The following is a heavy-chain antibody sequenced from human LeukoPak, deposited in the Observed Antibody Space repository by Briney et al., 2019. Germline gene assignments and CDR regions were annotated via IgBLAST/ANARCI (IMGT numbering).Heavy chain of an antibody. Sequence: ASVKVSCKASGGTFSNYAINWVRQAPGPGLEWMGGIIPIFGTANYAQKFQGRVTITADESTSTVYIELNSLKSEDTAVYYCARGWDYDSGGRPTAYVYWGQGTLVTVSS. V-gene: IGHV1-69*13. CDR2: IIPIFGTA. J-gene: IGHJ4*02. CDR3: ARGWDYDSGGRPTAYVY. CDR1: GGTFSNYA. D-gene: IGHD3-22*01.